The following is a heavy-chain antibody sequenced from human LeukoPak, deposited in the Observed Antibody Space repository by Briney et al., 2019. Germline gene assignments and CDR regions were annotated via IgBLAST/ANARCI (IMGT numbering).Heavy chain of an antibody. CDR1: GLTFSGSA. V-gene: IGHV3-73*01. D-gene: IGHD4-11*01. J-gene: IGHJ6*03. CDR3: THPDYSKTHCHMDV. Sequence: GGSLRLACAVSGLTFSGSAMHWVRQASGTGREWVGCVRIIPNSYATAYAASVKGRFTISRNDSKNTAYLQMNSLNTEDTAVYYCTHPDYSKTHCHMDVWGKGTTVTVSS. CDR2: VRIIPNSYAT.